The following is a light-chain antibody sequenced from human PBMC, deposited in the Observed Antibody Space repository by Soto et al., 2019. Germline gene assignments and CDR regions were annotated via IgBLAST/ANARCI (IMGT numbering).Light chain of an antibody. V-gene: IGLV4-69*01. CDR2: LSSDGSH. CDR3: QTWDTGARVV. CDR1: SGHSSYA. J-gene: IGLJ2*01. Sequence: QPVLTQSPSASASLGASVKLTCTLSSGHSSYAIAWHQQQPEKGPRYLMKLSSDGSHSKGDGIPDRCSGSSSGAERYLTIASLQSEDEADYYCQTWDTGARVVFVGGTKLTVL.